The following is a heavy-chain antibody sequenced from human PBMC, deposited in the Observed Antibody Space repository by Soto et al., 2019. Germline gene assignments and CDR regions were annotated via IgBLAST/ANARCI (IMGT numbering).Heavy chain of an antibody. J-gene: IGHJ4*02. CDR3: AKGELHYTSTHFEY. Sequence: GGSLRLSCAVSGFTFSSFGMHWVRQAPGKGLEWVAVISSDGSHKYYGESVKGRFTISRDNSKNTLYIEMNSLRGDDTAMYYCAKGELHYTSTHFEYWGQGTLVTVSS. CDR2: ISSDGSHK. D-gene: IGHD2-2*02. V-gene: IGHV3-30*18. CDR1: GFTFSSFG.